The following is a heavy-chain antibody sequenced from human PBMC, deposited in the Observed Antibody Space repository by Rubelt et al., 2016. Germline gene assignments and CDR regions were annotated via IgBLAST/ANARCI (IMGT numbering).Heavy chain of an antibody. CDR2: IGGSDGRT. CDR1: GFIFSTYA. D-gene: IGHD3-16*02. J-gene: IGHJ3*02. Sequence: EVQLVESGGGLVQPGRSLRLSCAGSGFIFSTYALSWVRQAPGKGPEWVSNIGGSDGRTYYADSVKGRFTISRDNSKNQLYRQMNSLRVEDTAIYYCASARGGRYGDAFDMWGQGTVVTVSS. CDR3: ASARGGRYGDAFDM. V-gene: IGHV3-23*04.